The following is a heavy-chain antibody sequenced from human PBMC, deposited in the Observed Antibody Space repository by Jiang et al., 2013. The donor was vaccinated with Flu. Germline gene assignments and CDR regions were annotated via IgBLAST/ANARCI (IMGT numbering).Heavy chain of an antibody. V-gene: IGHV3-48*01. CDR2: ISSSSRTI. D-gene: IGHD3-10*01. Sequence: ESGGGLVQPGGSLRLSCAASGFSFSTYSMNWVRQAPGTGLEWVSYISSSSRTIYYADSVKGRFTISRDNAENSLYLQMNSLRAEDTAVYYCARSNYGPYYNGMDVWGQGTTVTVSS. J-gene: IGHJ6*02. CDR1: GFSFSTYS. CDR3: ARSNYGPYYNGMDV.